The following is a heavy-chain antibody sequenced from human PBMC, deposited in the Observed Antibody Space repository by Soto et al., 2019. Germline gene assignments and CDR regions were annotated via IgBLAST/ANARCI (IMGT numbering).Heavy chain of an antibody. CDR2: IYYSGST. CDR1: GGSISSYY. D-gene: IGHD1-26*01. CDR3: ARRYGGNLDY. J-gene: IGHJ4*02. V-gene: IGHV4-59*08. Sequence: SETLSLTCTVAGGSISSYYWSWIRQPPGKGLEWIGYIYYSGSTNYNPSLKSRVTISVDTSKNQFSLKLSSVTAADTAVYYCARRYGGNLDYWGQGTLVTVSS.